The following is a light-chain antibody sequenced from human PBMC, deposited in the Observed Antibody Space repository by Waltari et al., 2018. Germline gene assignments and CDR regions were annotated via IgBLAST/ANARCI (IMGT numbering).Light chain of an antibody. CDR2: DVN. V-gene: IGLV2-23*02. CDR3: YSYAGSSTWV. J-gene: IGLJ3*02. Sequence: QSALSQPASVSGSPGQSITISCTGTSSNVGGYNLVSWYQHHPGKAPKLLISDVNKRPSVVSNRFSCSKSVNTASLTISVLQAEDEADYYCYSYAGSSTWVFGGGTNLAVL. CDR1: SSNVGGYNL.